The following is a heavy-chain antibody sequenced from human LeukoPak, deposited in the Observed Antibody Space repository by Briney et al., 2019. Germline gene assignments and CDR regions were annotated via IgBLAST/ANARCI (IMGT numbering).Heavy chain of an antibody. J-gene: IGHJ4*02. Sequence: GASVKVSCKSSGYTFTTYGITWVRQAPGKGLEWMGGFDPEDGETIYAQKFQGRVTMTEDTSTDTAYMELSSLRSEDTAVYYCATQGESRLLFGFWSLYYFDYWGQGTLVTVSS. V-gene: IGHV1-24*01. CDR3: ATQGESRLLFGFWSLYYFDY. CDR1: GYTFTTYG. CDR2: FDPEDGET. D-gene: IGHD3-3*01.